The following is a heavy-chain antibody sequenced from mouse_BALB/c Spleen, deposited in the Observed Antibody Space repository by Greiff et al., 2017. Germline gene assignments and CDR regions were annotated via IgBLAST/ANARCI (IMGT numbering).Heavy chain of an antibody. CDR2: IGPETGGT. V-gene: IGHV1-15*01. J-gene: IGHJ2*01. Sequence: QVQLQQSGAELVRPGASVTLSCKASGFTFTDYEMHWVKQTPVHGLEWIGAIGPETGGTAYNQKFKGKATLTADKSSSTAYMELRSLTSEDSAVYVCARELRRAYFDYWGQGTTLTVSS. CDR1: GFTFTDYE. CDR3: ARELRRAYFDY. D-gene: IGHD2-4*01.